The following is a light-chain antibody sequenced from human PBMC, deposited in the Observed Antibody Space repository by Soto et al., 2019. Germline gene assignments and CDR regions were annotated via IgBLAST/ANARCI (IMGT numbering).Light chain of an antibody. V-gene: IGKV3-20*01. CDR3: QQYYSSWT. CDR1: QSVTSSY. CDR2: GTS. J-gene: IGKJ1*01. Sequence: EIVLTQSPGTLSLSPGERATFSCRASQSVTSSYLARYQQKPGQAPSLLIYGTSSRATGIPDRFSGSGFGTDFTLAITRLEPEDFAVYYCQQYYSSWTFGQGTKVEV.